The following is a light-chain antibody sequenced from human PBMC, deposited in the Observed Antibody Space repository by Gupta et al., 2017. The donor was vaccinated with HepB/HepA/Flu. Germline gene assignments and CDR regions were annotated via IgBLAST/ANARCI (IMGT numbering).Light chain of an antibody. V-gene: IGKV1-27*01. Sequence: DIQMTQSPSSLSASVGDRVTITCRASQGIGSYLAWYQQKPGKGPNLLIYAASTLQSGVPSRFSGSGSGTDFTLTISSLQPEDVATYYCPEYNSDPLTFGRGTRLEIK. CDR1: QGIGSY. J-gene: IGKJ4*01. CDR3: PEYNSDPLT. CDR2: AAS.